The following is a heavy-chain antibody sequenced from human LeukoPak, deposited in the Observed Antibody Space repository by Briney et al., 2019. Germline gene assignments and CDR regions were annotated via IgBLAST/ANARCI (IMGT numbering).Heavy chain of an antibody. D-gene: IGHD3-22*01. CDR1: GYTFTDYY. J-gene: IGHJ4*02. CDR3: ATVEYYDSSGYS. V-gene: IGHV1-69-2*01. Sequence: ASVKVPCKASGYTFTDYYMHWVQQAPGKGLEWMGRVDPEDGETIYAEKFQGRVTITADTSTDTAYMELSSLRSEDTAVYYCATVEYYDSSGYSWGQGTLVTVSS. CDR2: VDPEDGET.